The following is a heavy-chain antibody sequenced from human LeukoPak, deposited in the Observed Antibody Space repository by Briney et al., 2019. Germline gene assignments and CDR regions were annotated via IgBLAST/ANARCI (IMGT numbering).Heavy chain of an antibody. V-gene: IGHV3-23*01. CDR1: GFTFSVAA. CDR3: AKRVGPNSGNFDY. J-gene: IGHJ4*02. Sequence: PGGSLRLSCAASGFTFSVAAMTWVRQAPGKGLEWVSLIGASGESTYYADSVRGRFTISRDNSNNTLYLQMHSLRAEDTAVYYCAKRVGPNSGNFDYWGQGTLVTVSS. CDR2: IGASGEST. D-gene: IGHD1-26*01.